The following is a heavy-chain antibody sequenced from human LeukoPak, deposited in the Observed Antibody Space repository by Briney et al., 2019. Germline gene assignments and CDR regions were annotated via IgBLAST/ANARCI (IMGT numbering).Heavy chain of an antibody. CDR3: AREACQPLPIRLCDR. V-gene: IGHV3-7*01. CDR1: GFPFSDYW. CDR2: IKKDGSER. Sequence: GGSLRLSCAASGFPFSDYWMSWVRQAPGKGREWVASIKKDGSERYYVDSVKGRFTISRDNAKKSLYLQMNSLRAEDTAVYYCAREACQPLPIRLCDRWGQGTLVTVSS. J-gene: IGHJ5*02. D-gene: IGHD2-2*01.